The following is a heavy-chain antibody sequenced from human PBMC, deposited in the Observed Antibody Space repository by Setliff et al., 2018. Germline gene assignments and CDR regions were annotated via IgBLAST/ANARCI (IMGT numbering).Heavy chain of an antibody. CDR3: ARSRTIAVKGGVFAV. Sequence: SETLSLTCTVSGGSISNTYYYWSWIRQPAGQGLEWIGQIYTSWSTNYNPSLKSRVTISVDTSKNQFSLTLSSVTAADTAVYYCARSRTIAVKGGVFAVWGRGTLVTVSS. CDR1: GGSISNTYYY. CDR2: IYTSWST. J-gene: IGHJ2*01. V-gene: IGHV4-61*09. D-gene: IGHD6-19*01.